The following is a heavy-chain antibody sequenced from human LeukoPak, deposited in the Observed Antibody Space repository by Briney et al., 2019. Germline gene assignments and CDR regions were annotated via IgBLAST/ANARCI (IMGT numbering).Heavy chain of an antibody. V-gene: IGHV3-23*01. Sequence: GGSLRLSCAASGVTVSSYAMSWVRQAPGKGLEWVSTIIGSGGNTYYADSVKGRFTISRDASKNTVYLQMNSLRAEDTAVYSCAKYALVIALRVLDQWGEGTLVTVSS. CDR1: GVTVSSYA. CDR3: AKYALVIALRVLDQ. J-gene: IGHJ4*02. CDR2: IIGSGGNT. D-gene: IGHD2-21*01.